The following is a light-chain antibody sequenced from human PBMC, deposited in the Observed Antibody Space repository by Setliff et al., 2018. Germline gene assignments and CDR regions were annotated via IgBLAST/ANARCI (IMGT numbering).Light chain of an antibody. CDR3: SSYAGTNNPYV. CDR1: SRDVGSSTF. V-gene: IGLV2-8*01. CDR2: EIG. J-gene: IGLJ1*01. Sequence: QSALTQPPSASGSPGQSLIISCTGTSRDVGSSTFVSWYQQHPGKAPKLLIYEIGKRPSGVPDRFSGSKSGNTASLTVSGLQAEDEADYYCSSYAGTNNPYVFGSGTKVTVL.